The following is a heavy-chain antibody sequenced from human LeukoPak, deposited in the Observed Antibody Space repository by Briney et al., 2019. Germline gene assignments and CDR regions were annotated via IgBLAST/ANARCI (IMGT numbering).Heavy chain of an antibody. CDR1: GDSISSSSYY. CDR2: IYYSGST. J-gene: IGHJ6*02. D-gene: IGHD3-9*01. CDR3: ARQTYFGRASMDV. V-gene: IGHV4-39*01. Sequence: SETLSLTCTVSGDSISSSSYYWGWIRQPPGKGLEWIGSIYYSGSTYYNPSLKSRVPISVDTSKNQFSLTLRSVTAADTAVYFCARQTYFGRASMDVWGQGTTVTVSS.